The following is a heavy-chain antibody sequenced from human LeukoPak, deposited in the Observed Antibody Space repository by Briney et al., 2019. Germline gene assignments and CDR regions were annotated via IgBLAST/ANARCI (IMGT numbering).Heavy chain of an antibody. Sequence: GGSLRLSCAASGFTFSSYGMHWVRQAPDKGQEWVAVIWYDGSNTYYADSVKGRFTISRDNSKNTLYLQMNSLRAEDTAVYYCARGPIVGAARLDYWGQGTLVTVSS. CDR3: ARGPIVGAARLDY. J-gene: IGHJ4*02. V-gene: IGHV3-33*01. D-gene: IGHD1-26*01. CDR2: IWYDGSNT. CDR1: GFTFSSYG.